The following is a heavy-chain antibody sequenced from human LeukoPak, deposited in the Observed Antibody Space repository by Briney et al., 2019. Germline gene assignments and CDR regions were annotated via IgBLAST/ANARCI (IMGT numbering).Heavy chain of an antibody. J-gene: IGHJ2*01. CDR3: ARDSGYCSSANCYDLGWYFDL. CDR2: ISYDGSNK. V-gene: IGHV3-30-3*01. D-gene: IGHD2-2*01. CDR1: GFTFSSHA. Sequence: TGGSLRLSCAASGFTFSSHAMHWVRQAPGKGLEWVAVISYDGSNKHYADSVKGRFTISRDNSKNTLYLQMNSLRAEDTAVYYCARDSGYCSSANCYDLGWYFDLWGRGTLVTISS.